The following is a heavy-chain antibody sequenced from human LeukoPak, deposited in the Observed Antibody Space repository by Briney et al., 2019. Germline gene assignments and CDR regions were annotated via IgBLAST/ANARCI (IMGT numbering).Heavy chain of an antibody. CDR1: GLTFGTSA. Sequence: PGRSLRLSCADSGLTFGTSAMHWARQAPDKGMEWVAVVLIDGSNEKYADSVRGRFTISKDNSKKMLYLQMNSLSREDTAVYYCVRGVGYTLLSWGQGTLVIVSS. D-gene: IGHD1-1*01. V-gene: IGHV3-30-3*01. CDR3: VRGVGYTLLS. J-gene: IGHJ5*02. CDR2: VLIDGSNE.